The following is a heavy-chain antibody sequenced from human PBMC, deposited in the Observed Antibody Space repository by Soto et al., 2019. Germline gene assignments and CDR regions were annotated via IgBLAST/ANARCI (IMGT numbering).Heavy chain of an antibody. Sequence: ASVKVSFKASGYTFTSYGISWVRQAPGQGLEWMGWISAYNGNTNYAQKLQGRVTMTTDTSTSTAYMELRSLRSDDTAVYYCASLSTSLGFPRLGAFDIWGQGTMVTVSS. CDR3: ASLSTSLGFPRLGAFDI. D-gene: IGHD2-2*01. CDR2: ISAYNGNT. CDR1: GYTFTSYG. J-gene: IGHJ3*02. V-gene: IGHV1-18*04.